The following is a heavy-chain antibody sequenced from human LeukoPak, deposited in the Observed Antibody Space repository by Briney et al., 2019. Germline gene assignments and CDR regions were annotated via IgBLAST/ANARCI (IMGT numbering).Heavy chain of an antibody. D-gene: IGHD3-16*01. CDR3: ARHDLWGDPAIAFDI. CDR2: IYYSGST. V-gene: IGHV4-59*08. Sequence: SETLSLTCAVYGGSFSGYYWSWIRQPPGKGLEWIGYIYYSGSTNYNPSLKSRVTISVDTSKNQFSLKLSSVTAADTAVYYCARHDLWGDPAIAFDIWGQGTMVTVSS. J-gene: IGHJ3*02. CDR1: GGSFSGYY.